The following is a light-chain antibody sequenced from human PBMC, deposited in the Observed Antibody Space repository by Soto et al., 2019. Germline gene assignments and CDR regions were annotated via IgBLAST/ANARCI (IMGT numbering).Light chain of an antibody. J-gene: IGLJ1*01. Sequence: QSVLTQPRSVSGSPGQSVTISCTGTSSDVGGYNHVSWYQQHPGKVPKLMIYDVSKRPSGVPDRFSGSKSGDTASLTISGLQAEDEADYYCTSYTITSPYVFGTGTKVTVL. CDR2: DVS. V-gene: IGLV2-11*01. CDR3: TSYTITSPYV. CDR1: SSDVGGYNH.